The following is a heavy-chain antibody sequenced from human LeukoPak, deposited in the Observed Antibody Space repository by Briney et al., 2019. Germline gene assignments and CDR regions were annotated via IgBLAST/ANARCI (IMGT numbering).Heavy chain of an antibody. CDR1: GGSISSGSHY. CDR2: IYTSGTT. V-gene: IGHV4-61*02. Sequence: SQTLSLTCTVSGGSISSGSHYWSWIRQPAGKGLEWIGLIYTSGTTKTNPSLESRVTISLDTSKNQFSLKLGSVTAADTAVYYCVRESESWGQGTLVTVSS. CDR3: VRESES. J-gene: IGHJ5*02.